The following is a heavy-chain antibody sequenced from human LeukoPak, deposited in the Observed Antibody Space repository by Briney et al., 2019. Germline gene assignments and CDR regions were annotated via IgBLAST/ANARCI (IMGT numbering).Heavy chain of an antibody. CDR3: ARTTEGGYTYGYFYYYYMDV. Sequence: SETLSLTCTVSGGSINSYYWSWIRQPPGKGLEWIGYIHYSGSTNYNPSLKSRVTISVDTSKNHFSLKLSSVTAADTAVYYCARTTEGGYTYGYFYYYYMDVWGKGTTVTISS. CDR2: IHYSGST. CDR1: GGSINSYY. V-gene: IGHV4-59*01. D-gene: IGHD5-18*01. J-gene: IGHJ6*03.